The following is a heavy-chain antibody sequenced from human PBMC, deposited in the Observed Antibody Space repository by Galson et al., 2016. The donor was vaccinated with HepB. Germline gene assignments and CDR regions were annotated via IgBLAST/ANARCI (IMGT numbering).Heavy chain of an antibody. CDR2: INPEGIGIYT. J-gene: IGHJ4*02. Sequence: SLRLSCAASGFTFSNYAMHWVRQAPGKGLVWVSRINPEGIGIYTLYADYVKGRFTISRDNAKNTLYLDMTSLRADDTGVYYCARDLNWKLFDYWGQGNLVTVSP. D-gene: IGHD1-1*01. V-gene: IGHV3-74*01. CDR1: GFTFSNYA. CDR3: ARDLNWKLFDY.